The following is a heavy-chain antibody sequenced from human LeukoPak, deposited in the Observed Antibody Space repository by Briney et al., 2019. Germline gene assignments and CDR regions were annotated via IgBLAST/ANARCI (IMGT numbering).Heavy chain of an antibody. CDR2: IYYSGST. J-gene: IGHJ6*04. D-gene: IGHD6-19*01. Sequence: SETLSLTCTVSGGSISSYYWSWIRQPPGKGLEWIGYIYYSGSTNYNPSLKSRVTISVDTSKNQFSLKLSSVTAADTAVYYCARDPISGGWYGSRSDGMDVWGKGTTVTVSS. CDR3: ARDPISGGWYGSRSDGMDV. V-gene: IGHV4-59*01. CDR1: GGSISSYY.